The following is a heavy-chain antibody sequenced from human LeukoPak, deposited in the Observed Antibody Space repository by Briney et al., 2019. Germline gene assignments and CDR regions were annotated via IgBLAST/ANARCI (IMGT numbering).Heavy chain of an antibody. CDR3: AKAGGFGELLGYFVY. CDR2: ISSSSSYI. D-gene: IGHD3-10*01. CDR1: GFTFSSYS. Sequence: GGSLRLSCAASGFTFSSYSMNWVRQAPGKGLEWVSSISSSSSYIYYADSVKGRFTISRDNAKNSLYLQTNSLRAEDTAVYYCAKAGGFGELLGYFVYWGQGTLVTVSS. V-gene: IGHV3-21*04. J-gene: IGHJ4*02.